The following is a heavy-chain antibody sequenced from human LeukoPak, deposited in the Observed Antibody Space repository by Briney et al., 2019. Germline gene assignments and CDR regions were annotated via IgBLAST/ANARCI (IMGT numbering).Heavy chain of an antibody. V-gene: IGHV4-34*01. CDR2: INHSGST. D-gene: IGHD2-15*01. Sequence: PSETLSLTCAVYGGSFSGYYWSWIRQPPGKGLEWIGEINHSGSTNYNPSLKSRVTISVDTSKNQFSLKLSSVTAADTAVYYCARGMRRRYCSGGSCYPTQAFNYWGQGTLVTVSS. CDR1: GGSFSGYY. CDR3: ARGMRRRYCSGGSCYPTQAFNY. J-gene: IGHJ4*02.